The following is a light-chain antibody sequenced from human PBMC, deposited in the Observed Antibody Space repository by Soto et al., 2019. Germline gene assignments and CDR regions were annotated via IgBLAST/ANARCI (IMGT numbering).Light chain of an antibody. V-gene: IGKV4-1*01. CDR3: QQYFTIPYT. CDR1: QSILYSSNNKNY. CDR2: WAS. J-gene: IGKJ2*01. Sequence: DIVMTQSPDSLALSLGERATINCKSSQSILYSSNNKNYLVWYQQKPGQPPKLLIYWASTRQSGVPDRFSGSGSGTDFTLTISSLQAEDVAVYYCQQYFTIPYTFGQGTKLEIK.